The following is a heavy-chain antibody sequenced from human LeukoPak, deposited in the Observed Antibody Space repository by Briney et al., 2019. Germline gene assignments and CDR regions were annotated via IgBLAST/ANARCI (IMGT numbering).Heavy chain of an antibody. J-gene: IGHJ6*02. CDR2: INPSGGST. CDR3: ARGTLIHALDYYYGMDV. CDR1: GYTFTSYY. Sequence: ASVKVSCKASGYTFTSYYMHWVRQAPGQGLEWMGIINPSGGSTSYAQKFQGRVTMTRDTSTSTVYMELSSLRSEDTAVYYCARGTLIHALDYYYGMDVWGQGTTVTVSS. V-gene: IGHV1-46*01. D-gene: IGHD3-16*01.